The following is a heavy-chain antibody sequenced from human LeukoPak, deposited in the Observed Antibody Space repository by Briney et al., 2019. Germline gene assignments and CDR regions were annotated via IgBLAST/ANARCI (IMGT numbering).Heavy chain of an antibody. Sequence: PSETLSLTCTVSGGSISSYYWSWIRQPPGKGLEWIGYIYYSGSTNYNPSLKSRVTISVDTSKNQFSLKLSSVTAADTAVYYCARANGVAGTNGDFDSWGQGTLVTVSS. CDR3: ARANGVAGTNGDFDS. CDR2: IYYSGST. J-gene: IGHJ4*02. D-gene: IGHD6-19*01. V-gene: IGHV4-59*12. CDR1: GGSISSYY.